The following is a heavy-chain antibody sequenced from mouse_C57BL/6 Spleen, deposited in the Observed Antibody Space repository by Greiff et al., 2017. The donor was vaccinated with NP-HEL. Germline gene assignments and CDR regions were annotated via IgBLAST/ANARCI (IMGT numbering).Heavy chain of an antibody. CDR1: GYTFTSYW. V-gene: IGHV1-69*01. CDR2: IDPSDSYT. D-gene: IGHD1-1*01. J-gene: IGHJ2*01. Sequence: VQLQQSGAELVMPGASVKLSCKASGYTFTSYWMHWVKQRPGQGLEWIGEIDPSDSYTNYNQKFKGKSTLTVDKSSSTAYMQLSSLTSEDSAVYYCARYYDGSSFDYWGQGTTLTVSS. CDR3: ARYYDGSSFDY.